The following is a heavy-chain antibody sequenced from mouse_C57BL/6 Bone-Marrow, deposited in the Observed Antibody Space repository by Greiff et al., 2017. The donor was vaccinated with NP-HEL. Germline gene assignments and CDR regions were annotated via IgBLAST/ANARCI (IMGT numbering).Heavy chain of an antibody. CDR3: APLTTVARYDGYYGNYYAMDY. D-gene: IGHD2-3*01. J-gene: IGHJ4*01. Sequence: EVQLQQSVAELVRPGASVKLSCTASGFNIKNTYMHWVKQRPEQGLEWIGRIDPANGNTKYAPKFPGKATITADTSSNTAYLQLSSLTSEDTAIYYCAPLTTVARYDGYYGNYYAMDYWGQGTSVTVSS. CDR1: GFNIKNTY. V-gene: IGHV14-3*01. CDR2: IDPANGNT.